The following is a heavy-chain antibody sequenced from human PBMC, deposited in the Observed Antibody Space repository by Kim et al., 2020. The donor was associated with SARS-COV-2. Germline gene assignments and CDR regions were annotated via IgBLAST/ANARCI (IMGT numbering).Heavy chain of an antibody. V-gene: IGHV3-9*01. CDR3: AKDKDYYDSSGYWDY. D-gene: IGHD3-22*01. J-gene: IGHJ4*02. Sequence: DSVKGRFTISRDNAKNSLYLQMNSLRAEDTALYYCAKDKDYYDSSGYWDYWGQGTLVTVSS.